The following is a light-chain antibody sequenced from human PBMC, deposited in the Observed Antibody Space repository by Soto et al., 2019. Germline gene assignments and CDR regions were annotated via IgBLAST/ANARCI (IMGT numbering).Light chain of an antibody. V-gene: IGKV3-20*01. CDR1: QSVSSNY. CDR3: QQYANSPFT. J-gene: IGKJ2*01. Sequence: EIVLTQSPGTLPLSPGERATLSCRASQSVSSNYLVWYQQKPGQAPRPLIYGASSRATGIPDSFSGSGSGTDFTLTITRLEPEDCAVYYCQQYANSPFTFGQGTKLEIK. CDR2: GAS.